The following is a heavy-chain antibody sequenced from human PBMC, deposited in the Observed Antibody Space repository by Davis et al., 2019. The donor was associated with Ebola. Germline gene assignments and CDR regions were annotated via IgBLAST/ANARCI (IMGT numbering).Heavy chain of an antibody. CDR3: AREPGIAAAGDGYGMDV. CDR2: ISYDGSNK. J-gene: IGHJ6*02. D-gene: IGHD6-13*01. CDR1: GFTFSSYA. V-gene: IGHV3-30-3*01. Sequence: GGSLRLSCVVSGFTFSSYAMYWVRQAPGKGLEWVAVISYDGSNKYYADSVKGRFTISRDNSKNTLYLQMNSLRAEDTAVYYCAREPGIAAAGDGYGMDVWGQGTTVTVSS.